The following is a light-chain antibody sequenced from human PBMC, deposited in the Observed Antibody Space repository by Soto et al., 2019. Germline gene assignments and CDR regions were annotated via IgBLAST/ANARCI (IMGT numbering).Light chain of an antibody. CDR1: QTISTY. J-gene: IGKJ1*01. CDR2: AAS. V-gene: IGKV1-39*01. CDR3: QQSVSTPWT. Sequence: DIQMTQSPSSLSASVGDRVTITCRASQTISTYLNWYQQKVGKAPKLLIYAASSLQGGVPSRFSGSGSGTYFTLTISSLQPEDFATYYCQQSVSTPWTFGQGTNVDIK.